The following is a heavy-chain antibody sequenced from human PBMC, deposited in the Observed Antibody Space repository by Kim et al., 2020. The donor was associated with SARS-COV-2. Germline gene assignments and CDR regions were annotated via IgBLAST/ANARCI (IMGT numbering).Heavy chain of an antibody. CDR1: GGSISSYY. CDR2: VYYSGST. J-gene: IGHJ4*02. V-gene: IGHV4-59*01. D-gene: IGHD6-19*01. CDR3: AREHPISLFGAVAGPTFDY. Sequence: SETLSLTCTVSGGSISSYYWSWIRQSPGKGLEWIGYVYYSGSTSYNPSLKSRVTISVDTSKNQFYLKLSSVTAADTAVYYCAREHPISLFGAVAGPTFDYWGQGALVTVSS.